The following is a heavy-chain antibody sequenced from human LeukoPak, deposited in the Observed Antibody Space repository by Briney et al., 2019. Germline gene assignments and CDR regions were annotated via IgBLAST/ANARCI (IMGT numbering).Heavy chain of an antibody. Sequence: SETLSLTCTVSGGFISTYYWTWIRQPPGKGLEWIGIIYHSGSTYYNPSLKSRVTISLDTSKNQFSLKLSSVTAADTAVYYCARGGSLTVTSNLYNYWGQGTLVTVSS. CDR2: IYHSGST. CDR3: ARGGSLTVTSNLYNY. J-gene: IGHJ4*02. V-gene: IGHV4-59*08. CDR1: GGFISTYY. D-gene: IGHD4-17*01.